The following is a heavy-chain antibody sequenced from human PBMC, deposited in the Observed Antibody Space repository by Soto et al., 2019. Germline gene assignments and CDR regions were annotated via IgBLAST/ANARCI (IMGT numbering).Heavy chain of an antibody. J-gene: IGHJ3*02. CDR2: IIPIFGTA. D-gene: IGHD2-15*01. V-gene: IGHV1-69*01. CDR3: ARDSRIVVVVAATFDAFHI. CDR1: GGTFSSYA. Sequence: QVQLVQSGAEVKKPGSSVKVSCKASGGTFSSYAISWVRQAPGQGLEWMGGIIPIFGTANYAQKFQGRVTITADESTSTGYMELSSLRSEDTAVYYCARDSRIVVVVAATFDAFHIWGQGTMVTVCS.